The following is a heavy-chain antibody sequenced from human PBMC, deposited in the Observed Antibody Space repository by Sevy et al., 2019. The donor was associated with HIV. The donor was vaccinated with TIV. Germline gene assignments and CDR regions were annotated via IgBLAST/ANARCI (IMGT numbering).Heavy chain of an antibody. CDR2: ISGSGTRT. CDR1: GFTFSSYA. CDR3: GKGGGGHYDPDEIAYYFYYYNMDV. V-gene: IGHV3-23*01. D-gene: IGHD3-22*01. J-gene: IGHJ6*03. Sequence: GGSLRLSCAASGFTFSSYAMSWVRQAPGKGLEWVSAISGSGTRTYYADSVKGRFIISRDNSKNTLDLQMNSLRAEDPVIYYCGKGGGGHYDPDEIAYYFYYYNMDVWGKGTTVTVSS.